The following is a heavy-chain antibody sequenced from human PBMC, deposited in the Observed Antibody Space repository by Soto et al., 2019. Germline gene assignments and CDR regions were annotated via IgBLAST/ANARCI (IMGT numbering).Heavy chain of an antibody. CDR3: ARDRGENWFDP. J-gene: IGHJ5*02. CDR2: INPFNGAT. Sequence: ASVKVSCKASGYTFTSYYLQWFRQAPGQGLEWMGWINPFNGATKYAPKFQGWVTMTRDTSISTAYMELSSLTSDDTAVYYCARDRGENWFDPWGQGTLVTVSS. V-gene: IGHV1-2*04. D-gene: IGHD2-21*01. CDR1: GYTFTSYY.